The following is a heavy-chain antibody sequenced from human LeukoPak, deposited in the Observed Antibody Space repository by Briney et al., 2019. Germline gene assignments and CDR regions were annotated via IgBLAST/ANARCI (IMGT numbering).Heavy chain of an antibody. CDR2: INHSGST. V-gene: IGHV4-34*01. D-gene: IGHD5-18*01. Sequence: RSSETLSLTCAVYGGSFSGYYWSWIRQPPGKGLEWIGEINHSGSTNYNPSLKSRVTISVDTSKNQFSLKLSSVTAADTAVYYCARAGYSYGPWGFGFDYWGQGTLVTVSS. CDR3: ARAGYSYGPWGFGFDY. CDR1: GGSFSGYY. J-gene: IGHJ4*02.